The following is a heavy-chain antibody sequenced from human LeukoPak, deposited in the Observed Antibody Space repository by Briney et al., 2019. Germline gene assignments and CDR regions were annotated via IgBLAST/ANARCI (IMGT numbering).Heavy chain of an antibody. Sequence: GGSLRLSCAASGFTFSSYAMSWVRQAPGKGLEWVSALSGTGGSTYYADSVKGRFTISRGNSKNTLYLQMNSLRAEDTAVYYCAKAPSGYYDTSGPKWFDYWGQGTLVTVSS. CDR1: GFTFSSYA. CDR3: AKAPSGYYDTSGPKWFDY. CDR2: LSGTGGST. J-gene: IGHJ4*02. V-gene: IGHV3-23*01. D-gene: IGHD3-22*01.